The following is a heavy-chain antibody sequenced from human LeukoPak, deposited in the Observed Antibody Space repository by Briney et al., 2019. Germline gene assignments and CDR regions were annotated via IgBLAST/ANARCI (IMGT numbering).Heavy chain of an antibody. Sequence: SETLSLTCTVSGGSISSYYWSWIRQPPGKGLEWIGYIYYSGSTNYNPSLKSRVTISVDTSKNQFSLKLSSVTAADTAVYYCARGPPLRRGQVLQPDDYFDYWGQGTLVTVSS. CDR2: IYYSGST. V-gene: IGHV4-59*12. J-gene: IGHJ4*02. CDR1: GGSISSYY. D-gene: IGHD1-1*01. CDR3: ARGPPLRRGQVLQPDDYFDY.